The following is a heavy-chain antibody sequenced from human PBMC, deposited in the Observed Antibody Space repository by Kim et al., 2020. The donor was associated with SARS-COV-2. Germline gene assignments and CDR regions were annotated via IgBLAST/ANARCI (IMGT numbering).Heavy chain of an antibody. CDR2: ST. Sequence: STYYNPYLKSRVTMSVDTSKNQFSLKLSSVTAADTAEYYCASSYYYGMDVWGQGTTVTVSS. CDR3: ASSYYYGMDV. V-gene: IGHV4-31*02. J-gene: IGHJ6*02.